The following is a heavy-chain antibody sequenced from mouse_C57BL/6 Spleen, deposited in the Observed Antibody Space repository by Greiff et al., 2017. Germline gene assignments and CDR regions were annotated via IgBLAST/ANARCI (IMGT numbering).Heavy chain of an antibody. V-gene: IGHV1-54*01. CDR1: GYAFTNYL. Sequence: VQLQQSGAELVRPGTSVKVSCKASGYAFTNYLIEWVKQRPGQGLEWIGVINPGSGGTNYNEKFKGKATLTADKSSSTAYMQLSSLTSEDSAVYVCAREGNDPSNWYFDDWGTGTTVTVSS. J-gene: IGHJ1*03. CDR3: AREGNDPSNWYFDD. D-gene: IGHD2-2*01. CDR2: INPGSGGT.